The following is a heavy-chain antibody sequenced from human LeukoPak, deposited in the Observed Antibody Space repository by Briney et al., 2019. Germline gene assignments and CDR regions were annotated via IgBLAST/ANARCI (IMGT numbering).Heavy chain of an antibody. V-gene: IGHV4-59*08. Sequence: SETLSLTCTVSGGSISGYYWSWIRQPPGKGLEWIGYISYTGIANYNPSLKSRVTISLDTSKNQFSLKLSSVTAADPAVYSCASRHGDYDNWFDPWGQGTLVTVSS. CDR2: ISYTGIA. CDR1: GGSISGYY. D-gene: IGHD4-17*01. J-gene: IGHJ5*02. CDR3: ASRHGDYDNWFDP.